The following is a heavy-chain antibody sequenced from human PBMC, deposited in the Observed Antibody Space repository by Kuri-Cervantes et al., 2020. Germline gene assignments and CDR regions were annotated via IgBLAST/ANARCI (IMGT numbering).Heavy chain of an antibody. V-gene: IGHV4-4*07. CDR1: GASISSYY. CDR3: ARFCSGGRASRYNWFDP. J-gene: IGHJ5*02. D-gene: IGHD2-15*01. Sequence: ESLKISCTVSGASISSYYWSWTRQPAGKGLEWIGRMYTSGCTDYNPSLKSRVTISVDKSKSQFSLKLRFVTAADTAVYYCARFCSGGRASRYNWFDPWGQGTLVTVSS. CDR2: MYTSGCT.